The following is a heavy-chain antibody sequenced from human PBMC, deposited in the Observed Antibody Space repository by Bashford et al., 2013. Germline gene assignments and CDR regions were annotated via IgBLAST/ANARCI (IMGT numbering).Heavy chain of an antibody. D-gene: IGHD3-3*01. CDR3: AAFRSGSAYYYYGMDV. Sequence: VASVKVSCETTGFTFTDYYIHWVRQAPGQGLEWMGWINPNSGGTNYAQKFQGRVTMTRDTSISTAYMELSRLRSDDTAVYYCAAFRSGSAYYYYGMDVVGPRDHGHRLL. J-gene: IGHJ6*02. CDR1: GFTFTDYY. CDR2: INPNSGGT. V-gene: IGHV1-2*02.